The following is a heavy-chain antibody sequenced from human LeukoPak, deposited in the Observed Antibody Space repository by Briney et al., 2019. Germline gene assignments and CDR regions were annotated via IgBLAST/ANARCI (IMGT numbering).Heavy chain of an antibody. J-gene: IGHJ4*02. Sequence: GGSLRLSCAASGFTFSSYEMNWVRQAPGKGLEWVSYISSSGSTIYYADSVKGRFTISRDNSKNTLYLQMNSLRAEDTAVYYCAKDHRITMVQWGQGTLVTVSS. CDR1: GFTFSSYE. CDR2: ISSSGSTI. CDR3: AKDHRITMVQ. D-gene: IGHD3-10*01. V-gene: IGHV3-48*03.